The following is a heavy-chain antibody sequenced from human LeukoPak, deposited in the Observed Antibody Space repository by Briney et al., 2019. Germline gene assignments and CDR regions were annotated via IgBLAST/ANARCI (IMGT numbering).Heavy chain of an antibody. CDR3: AGELDAFDT. CDR1: GFTLSSYT. J-gene: IGHJ3*02. Sequence: GGSLRLSCAASGFTLSSYTMHWVRQAPGKGLEWVALVLHDGSNVHYADSVKGRFTISRDNSKNTLNLQMNSLRAEDTAVYYCAGELDAFDTWGQGTMVTVSS. V-gene: IGHV3-30-3*01. CDR2: VLHDGSNV.